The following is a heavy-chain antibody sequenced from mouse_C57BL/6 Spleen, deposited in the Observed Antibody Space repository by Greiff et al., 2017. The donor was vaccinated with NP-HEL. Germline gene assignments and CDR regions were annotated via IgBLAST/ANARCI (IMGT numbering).Heavy chain of an antibody. V-gene: IGHV1-64*01. CDR2: IHPNSGST. CDR1: GYTFTSYW. D-gene: IGHD1-1*01. J-gene: IGHJ4*01. Sequence: QVQLQQPGAELVKPGASVKLSCKASGYTFTSYWMHWVKQRPGQGLEWIGMIHPNSGSTNYNEKFKSKATLTVDKSSSTAYMQLSSLTSEDSAVYYCARYPTVVARMDYWGQGTSVTVSS. CDR3: ARYPTVVARMDY.